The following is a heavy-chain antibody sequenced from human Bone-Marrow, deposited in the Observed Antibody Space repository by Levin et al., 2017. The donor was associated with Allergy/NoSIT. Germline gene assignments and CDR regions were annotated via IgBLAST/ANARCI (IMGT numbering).Heavy chain of an antibody. V-gene: IGHV3-48*03. J-gene: IGHJ4*02. D-gene: IGHD2/OR15-2a*01. CDR1: GFSFSTYE. CDR3: ARYSVVIVPSFDY. CDR2: ISSSGGGDTI. Sequence: GGSLRLSCAASGFSFSTYEMNWVRQAPGKGLEWIAYISSSGGGDTIYYADSVKGRFTISRDNAKNSLYLQMDSLRAEDTAVYYCARYSVVIVPSFDYWGRGTLVTVSS.